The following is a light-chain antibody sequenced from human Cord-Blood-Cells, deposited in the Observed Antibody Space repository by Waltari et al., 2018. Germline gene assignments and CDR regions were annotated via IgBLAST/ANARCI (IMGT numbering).Light chain of an antibody. CDR1: SSDVGGYNY. Sequence: QSALTHPASVSGSPGQSITISCTGTSSDVGGYNYASWYQQHPGKAPNLMIYDVSNRPSGVSNRFSGSKSGNTASLTISGLQAEDEADYYCSSYTSSSTLVFGTGTKVTVL. V-gene: IGLV2-14*03. CDR3: SSYTSSSTLV. CDR2: DVS. J-gene: IGLJ1*01.